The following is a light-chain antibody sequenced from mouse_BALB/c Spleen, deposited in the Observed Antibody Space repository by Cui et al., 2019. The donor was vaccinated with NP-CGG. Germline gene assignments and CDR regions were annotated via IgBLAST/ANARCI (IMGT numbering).Light chain of an antibody. CDR2: GTN. CDR3: ALWYSNHWV. CDR1: TGAVTTSNY. J-gene: IGLJ1*01. V-gene: IGLV1*01. Sequence: QPFLLQELALTTSPGETVTLTCRSSTGAVTTSNYANWVQEKPDHLFTGLIGGTNNRAPGVPARFSGSLIGDKAALTITGAQTEDEAIYFCALWYSNHWVFGGGTKLTVL.